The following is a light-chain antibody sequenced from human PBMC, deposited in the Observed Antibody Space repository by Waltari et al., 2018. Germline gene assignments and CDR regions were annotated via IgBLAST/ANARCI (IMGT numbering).Light chain of an antibody. CDR2: SAS. V-gene: IGKV1-39*01. J-gene: IGKJ2*01. Sequence: IQVTQSPSPLSASLGDRVTITCRASQSISIYVNWYQQKTGKAPKFFIYSASSLQSGGLPRFSGSRAGTYYSLLTNSRQPADFVTYYCYQRYSLPVTFGQGTKLEI. CDR1: QSISIY. CDR3: YQRYSLPVT.